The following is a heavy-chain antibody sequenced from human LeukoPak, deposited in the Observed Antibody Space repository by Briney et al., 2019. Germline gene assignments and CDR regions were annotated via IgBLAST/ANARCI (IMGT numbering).Heavy chain of an antibody. D-gene: IGHD6-19*01. J-gene: IGHJ4*02. CDR1: GYTFTGYY. CDR3: ARAVRSGWYVFDY. V-gene: IGHV1-2*04. CDR2: INPNSGGT. Sequence: ASVKVSCKASGYTFTGYYMHWVRQAPGQGLEWMGWINPNSGGTNYAQKFQGWVTMTRDTSISTAYMELSRLRSDDTAVYYCARAVRSGWYVFDYWGQGTLATVSS.